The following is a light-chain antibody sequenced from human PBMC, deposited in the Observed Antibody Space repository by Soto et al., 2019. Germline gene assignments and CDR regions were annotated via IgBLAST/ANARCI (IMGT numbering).Light chain of an antibody. CDR2: EVS. CDR1: ASNIGRDP. V-gene: IGLV1-44*01. CDR3: SSYAGSNNYVV. J-gene: IGLJ2*01. Sequence: QSVLTQPPSASGAPGQRVTISCSGSASNIGRDPVNWYQQVPGTAPKLMIYEVSKRPSGVPDRFSGSKSGNTASLTVSGLQAEDEADYYCSSYAGSNNYVVFGGGTQLTVL.